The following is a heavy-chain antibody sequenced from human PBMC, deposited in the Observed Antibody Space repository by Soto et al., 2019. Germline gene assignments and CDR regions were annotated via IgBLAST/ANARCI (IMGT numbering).Heavy chain of an antibody. D-gene: IGHD3-16*02. Sequence: SVKVSCKASGFTFTSSAVQWVRQARGQRLELIGWIVVGSGNTNYAQKFQERVTITRDMSTSTAYMELSSLRSEDTAVYYCAAALYDYVWGSYRTEDYYYGMDVWGQGTTVTVYS. CDR1: GFTFTSSA. J-gene: IGHJ6*02. V-gene: IGHV1-58*01. CDR3: AAALYDYVWGSYRTEDYYYGMDV. CDR2: IVVGSGNT.